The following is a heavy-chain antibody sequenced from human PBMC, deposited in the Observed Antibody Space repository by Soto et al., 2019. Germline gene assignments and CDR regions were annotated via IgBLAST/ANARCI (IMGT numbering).Heavy chain of an antibody. D-gene: IGHD3-10*01. Sequence: ASVKVSCKASGYTFTGYFIHWVRQAPGQGLEWMAYINPNSGATKYAQKFQGRVTLTRDTSINTAYMEMSMLTSDDTAVYYCARGGGTILAPLPWGQGSLVTGSS. CDR1: GYTFTGYF. CDR2: INPNSGAT. V-gene: IGHV1-2*02. J-gene: IGHJ5*02. CDR3: ARGGGTILAPLP.